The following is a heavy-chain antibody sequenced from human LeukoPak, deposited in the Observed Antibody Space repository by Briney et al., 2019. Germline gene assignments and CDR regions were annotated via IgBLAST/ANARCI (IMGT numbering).Heavy chain of an antibody. Sequence: SETLSLTCAVYGGSFSGYYWSWIRQPPGKGLEWIGEINHSGSTNYNPSLKSRVTISVDTSKNQFSLKLSSVTAADTAVYYCAGSYCSGSSCQRNYYYYYYMDVWGKGTTVTVSS. CDR3: AGSYCSGSSCQRNYYYYYYMDV. D-gene: IGHD2-15*01. CDR1: GGSFSGYY. CDR2: INHSGST. J-gene: IGHJ6*03. V-gene: IGHV4-34*01.